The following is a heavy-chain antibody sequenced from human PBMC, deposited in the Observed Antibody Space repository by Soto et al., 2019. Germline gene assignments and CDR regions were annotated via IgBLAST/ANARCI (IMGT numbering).Heavy chain of an antibody. CDR3: AKDHCSSTSCYIDWFDP. CDR2: ISGSGGST. Sequence: GGSLRLSCAASGFTFSSYAMSWVRQAPGKGLEWVSAISGSGGSTYYADSMKGRFTISRDNSKNTLYLQMNSLRAEDTAVYYCAKDHCSSTSCYIDWFDPWGQGTLVTVSS. V-gene: IGHV3-23*01. J-gene: IGHJ5*02. D-gene: IGHD2-2*02. CDR1: GFTFSSYA.